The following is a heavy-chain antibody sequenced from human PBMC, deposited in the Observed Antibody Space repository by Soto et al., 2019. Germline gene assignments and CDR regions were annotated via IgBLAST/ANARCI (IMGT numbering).Heavy chain of an antibody. CDR1: GYTFTSYG. Sequence: ASVKVSCKASGYTFTSYGISWVRQAPGQGLEWMGWINAGNGNTKYSQKFQGRVTITADESTSTAYMELSSLRSDDTAVYFCARYRHCSGDSCNYYYIMDVWGQGTTVTVSS. CDR3: ARYRHCSGDSCNYYYIMDV. CDR2: INAGNGNT. J-gene: IGHJ6*02. D-gene: IGHD2-15*01. V-gene: IGHV1-18*01.